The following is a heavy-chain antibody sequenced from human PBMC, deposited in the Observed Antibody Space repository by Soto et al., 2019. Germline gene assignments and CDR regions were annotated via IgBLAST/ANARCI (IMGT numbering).Heavy chain of an antibody. CDR2: IYPGDSDT. CDR3: ARLRFGAYYYYYGMDV. J-gene: IGHJ6*02. V-gene: IGHV5-51*01. CDR1: GYSSTSYW. D-gene: IGHD3-10*01. Sequence: GESLKISCKGSGYSSTSYWIGWVRQMPGKGLEWMGIIYPGDSDTRYSPSFQGQVTISADKSISTAYLQWSSLKASDTAMYYCARLRFGAYYYYYGMDVWGQGTTVTVSS.